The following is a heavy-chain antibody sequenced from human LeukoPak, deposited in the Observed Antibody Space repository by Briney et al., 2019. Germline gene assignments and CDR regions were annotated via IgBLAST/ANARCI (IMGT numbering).Heavy chain of an antibody. V-gene: IGHV3-30*02. Sequence: GGSLRVSCAASGFTFNNYDMYWVRQAPGKGLEWVAFIWNDGTNKNYADSVKGRFTISRDNSKNTLNLQMNSLRTEDTAVYFCAKVKLDSSGSYYYFDYWGQGTLVTVSS. CDR3: AKVKLDSSGSYYYFDY. CDR2: IWNDGTNK. J-gene: IGHJ4*02. D-gene: IGHD3-22*01. CDR1: GFTFNNYD.